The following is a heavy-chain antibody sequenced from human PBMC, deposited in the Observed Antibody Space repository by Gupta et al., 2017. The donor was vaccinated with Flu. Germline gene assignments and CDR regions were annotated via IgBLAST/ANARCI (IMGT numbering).Heavy chain of an antibody. CDR3: ARDLSGGAWYLDL. Sequence: QVQLQDSGPGLVKPSQTLSPTCAVTGASITDDSPYWNWVRQRPGEGLEWIGHIHYTGATHFNPPLVPSFESRASMSLDTSKNLFSLRLTSVKTADTAVYYCARDLSGGAWYLDLWGRGTLVTVTS. V-gene: IGHV4-31*11. D-gene: IGHD3-10*02. CDR2: IHYTGAT. CDR1: GASITDDSPY. J-gene: IGHJ2*01.